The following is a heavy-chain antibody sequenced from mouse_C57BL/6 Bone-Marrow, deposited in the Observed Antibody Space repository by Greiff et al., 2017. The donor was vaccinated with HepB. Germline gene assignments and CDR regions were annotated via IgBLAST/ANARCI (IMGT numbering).Heavy chain of an antibody. CDR3: ASLLDAY. V-gene: IGHV1-81*01. J-gene: IGHJ3*01. Sequence: VKLQESGAELARPGASVKLSCKASGYTFTSYGISWVKQRTGQGLEWIGEIYPRSGNTYYNEKFKGKATLTADKSSSTAYMELRSLTSEDSAVYFCASLLDAYWGQGTLVTVSA. D-gene: IGHD2-1*01. CDR2: IYPRSGNT. CDR1: GYTFTSYG.